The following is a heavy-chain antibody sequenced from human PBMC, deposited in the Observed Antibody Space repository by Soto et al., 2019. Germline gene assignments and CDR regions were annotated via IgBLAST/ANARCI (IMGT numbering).Heavy chain of an antibody. V-gene: IGHV1-18*01. CDR3: AGEVQAHYYHYGMDV. CDR1: GYTFTNYG. J-gene: IGHJ6*02. CDR2: IRGYNGNT. D-gene: IGHD3-10*01. Sequence: QVQVVQSGDEVKKPGASVKVSCKASGYTFTNYGFSWVRQAPGQGLEWMGWIRGYNGNTKYAEKFQGRLTKTTDKPTSTAQMQLMTLRSVDTAMYYCAGEVQAHYYHYGMDVWGQGRAVTVSS.